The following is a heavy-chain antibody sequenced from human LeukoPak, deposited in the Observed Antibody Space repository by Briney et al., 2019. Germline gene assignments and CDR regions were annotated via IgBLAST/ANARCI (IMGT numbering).Heavy chain of an antibody. CDR2: INHSGST. D-gene: IGHD2-2*01. J-gene: IGHJ4*02. V-gene: IGHV4-34*01. CDR3: ARGRPKLVPAAMRHFDY. Sequence: TTSETLSLTCAVYGGSFSGYYWSWIRQPPGKGLEWIGEINHSGSTNYNPPLKSRVTISVDTSKNQFSLMLSSVTAADTAVYYCARGRPKLVPAAMRHFDYWGQGTLVTVSS. CDR1: GGSFSGYY.